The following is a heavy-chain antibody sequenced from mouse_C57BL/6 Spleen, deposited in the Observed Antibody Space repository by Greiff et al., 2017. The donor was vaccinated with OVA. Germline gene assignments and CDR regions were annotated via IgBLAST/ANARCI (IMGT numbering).Heavy chain of an antibody. D-gene: IGHD5-1-1*01. J-gene: IGHJ2*01. CDR3: ARGYH. CDR2: ISDGGSYT. Sequence: EVHLVESGGGLVKPGGSLKLSCAASGFTFSSYAMSWVRQTPEKRLEWVATISDGGSYTYYPDNVKGRFTISRDNAKNNLYLQMSHLKSEDTAMYYCARGYHWGQGTTLTVPS. V-gene: IGHV5-4*01. CDR1: GFTFSSYA.